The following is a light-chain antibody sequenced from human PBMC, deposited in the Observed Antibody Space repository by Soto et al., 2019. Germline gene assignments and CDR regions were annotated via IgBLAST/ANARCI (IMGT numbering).Light chain of an antibody. CDR1: QSVSSN. Sequence: ETVMTHSPATLSVSPGERATLSCSASQSVSSNLAWYQQKPGQPPRLLIYDISTRATGIPTRFSGSGSGTEFTLTISSLQSEDFAVYYCQQYNNWPPVTFGQGTKVDIK. CDR3: QQYNNWPPVT. J-gene: IGKJ1*01. CDR2: DIS. V-gene: IGKV3D-15*01.